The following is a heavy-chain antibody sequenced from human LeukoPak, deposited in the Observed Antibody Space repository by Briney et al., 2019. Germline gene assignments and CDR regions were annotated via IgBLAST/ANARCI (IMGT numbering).Heavy chain of an antibody. CDR3: AKDRTVGVSYWYFDL. Sequence: GGSLRLSCAASGFTFSSYWMNWARQAPGKGLEWVSGISSSGSGGNTYYADSVKGRFTISRDSSKNTLFLHMNTLRAEDTAIYYCAKDRTVGVSYWYFDLWGRGTLVTVSS. CDR2: ISSSGSGGNT. CDR1: GFTFSSYW. V-gene: IGHV3-23*01. J-gene: IGHJ2*01. D-gene: IGHD4-23*01.